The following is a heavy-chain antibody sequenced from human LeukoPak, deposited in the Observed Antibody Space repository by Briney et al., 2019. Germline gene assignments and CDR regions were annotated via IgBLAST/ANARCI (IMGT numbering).Heavy chain of an antibody. CDR1: GGTFSSYA. Sequence: ASVKVSCKASGGTFSSYAISWVRQAPGQGLEWMGRIIPILGIANYAQKFQGRVTITADKSTSTAYMELSSLRSEDTAVYYCARDRPLYYYDSSGYYPDAFDIWGQGTMVTVSS. V-gene: IGHV1-69*04. CDR3: ARDRPLYYYDSSGYYPDAFDI. J-gene: IGHJ3*02. D-gene: IGHD3-22*01. CDR2: IIPILGIA.